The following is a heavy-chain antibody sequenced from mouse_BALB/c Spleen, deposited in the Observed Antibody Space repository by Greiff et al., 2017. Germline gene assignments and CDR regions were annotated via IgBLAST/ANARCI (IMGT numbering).Heavy chain of an antibody. V-gene: IGHV5-6-3*01. J-gene: IGHJ2*01. D-gene: IGHD1-1*01. CDR2: INSNGGST. CDR1: GFTFSSYG. Sequence: EVHLVESGGGLVQPGGSPKLSCAASGFTFSSYGMSWVRQTPDKRLELVATINSNGGSTYYPDSVKGRFTISRDNAKNTLYLQMSSLKSEDTAMYYCARRGSSNGYFDYWGQGTTLTVSS. CDR3: ARRGSSNGYFDY.